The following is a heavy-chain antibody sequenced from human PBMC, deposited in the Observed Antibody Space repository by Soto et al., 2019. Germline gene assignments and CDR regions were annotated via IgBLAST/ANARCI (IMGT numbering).Heavy chain of an antibody. J-gene: IGHJ6*02. Sequence: NRGASVKVSCKASGYTFTSYYMHWVRQAPGQGLEWMGIINPSGGSTSYAQKFQGRVTMTRDTSTSTVYMELSSLRSEDTAVYYCAREAIADTTYYYYGMDVWGQGTTVTVSS. D-gene: IGHD6-13*01. V-gene: IGHV1-46*01. CDR1: GYTFTSYY. CDR3: AREAIADTTYYYYGMDV. CDR2: INPSGGST.